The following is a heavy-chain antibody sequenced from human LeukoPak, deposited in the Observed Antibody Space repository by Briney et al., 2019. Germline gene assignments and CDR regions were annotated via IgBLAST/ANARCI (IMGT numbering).Heavy chain of an antibody. D-gene: IGHD5-24*01. CDR1: GFTFSNAW. CDR3: ARGTGYMAMDC. V-gene: IGHV3-15*05. CDR2: IKSKTDGGTT. Sequence: PGGSLRLSCAASGFTFSNAWMSWVRQAPGKGLEWVGRIKSKTDGGTTDYAAPVEGRFTISRDDSKNTLFLQMNSLRAEDTAVYYCARGTGYMAMDCWGQGTLVTVSS. J-gene: IGHJ4*02.